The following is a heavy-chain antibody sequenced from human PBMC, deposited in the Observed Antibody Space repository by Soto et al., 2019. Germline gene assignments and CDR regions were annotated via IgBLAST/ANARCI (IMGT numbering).Heavy chain of an antibody. CDR3: ARSDQRRPLIREGQGSDMDV. D-gene: IGHD6-25*01. CDR2: ISGNNYYI. Sequence: PCCSMELSCEASGLPLRSYAITWVCKAQGKGLEWVSSISGNNYYIYYADSVKGRFTISRDNAKSSLFLQMNSLRADDTGVYLCARSDQRRPLIREGQGSDMDVWGPGTTVTVPS. J-gene: IGHJ6*02. V-gene: IGHV3-21*06. CDR1: GLPLRSYA.